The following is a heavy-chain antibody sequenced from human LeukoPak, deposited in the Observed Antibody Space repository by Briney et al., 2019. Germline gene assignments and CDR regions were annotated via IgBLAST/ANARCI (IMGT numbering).Heavy chain of an antibody. J-gene: IGHJ4*02. CDR3: ARTPTRYSSGWYVFDY. Sequence: SETLSLTCTVSGGSISSYYWSWIRQPPGKGLEWIGYIYYSGSTNYNPSLKSRVTISIDTSKNQFSLKLSSVTAADTAVYYCARTPTRYSSGWYVFDYWGQGTLVTVSS. V-gene: IGHV4-59*01. D-gene: IGHD6-19*01. CDR1: GGSISSYY. CDR2: IYYSGST.